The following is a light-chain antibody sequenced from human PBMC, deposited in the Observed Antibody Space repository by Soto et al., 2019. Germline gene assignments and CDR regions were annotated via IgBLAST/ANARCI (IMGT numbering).Light chain of an antibody. V-gene: IGKV3-20*01. CDR3: QQYTTSPPSYT. Sequence: EIVLTQSPGTLFLSPGETATLSCRASQSVSSSYLAWYQQKPGQAPRLLIYGTSNRATGIPDRFSCSGSGTDFTLTIGRLEPEDFAVYYCQQYTTSPPSYTFGQGTKLEIK. CDR2: GTS. CDR1: QSVSSSY. J-gene: IGKJ2*01.